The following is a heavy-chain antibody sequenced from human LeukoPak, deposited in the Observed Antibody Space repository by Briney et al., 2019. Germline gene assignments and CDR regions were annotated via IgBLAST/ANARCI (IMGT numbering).Heavy chain of an antibody. J-gene: IGHJ6*03. V-gene: IGHV3-11*01. CDR1: GFTFSDYY. Sequence: GGSLRLSCAASGFTFSDYYMSWIRKAPGKGLEWVSYISSSGSTIYYADSVKGRFTISRDNAKNSLYLQMNSLRAEDTAVYYCARDLNPNLYYYGSSDEYYYMDVWGKGTTVTISS. CDR3: ARDLNPNLYYYGSSDEYYYMDV. D-gene: IGHD3-10*01. CDR2: ISSSGSTI.